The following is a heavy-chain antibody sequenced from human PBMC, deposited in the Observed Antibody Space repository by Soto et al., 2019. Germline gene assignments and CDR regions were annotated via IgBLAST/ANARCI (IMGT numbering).Heavy chain of an antibody. J-gene: IGHJ4*02. V-gene: IGHV1-46*01. D-gene: IGHD6-19*01. Sequence: ASVKVSCKASGYTFTSYYMHWVRQAPGQGLEWMGIINPSGGSTSYAQKFQGRVTMTRDTSTSTVYMELSSLRSEDTAVYYCASQPDSSGWYETDFDYWGQGTRVTVSS. CDR1: GYTFTSYY. CDR3: ASQPDSSGWYETDFDY. CDR2: INPSGGST.